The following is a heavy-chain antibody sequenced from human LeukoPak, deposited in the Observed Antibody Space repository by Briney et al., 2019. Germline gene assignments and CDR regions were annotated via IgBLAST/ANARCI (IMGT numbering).Heavy chain of an antibody. CDR3: ARPGGIAADRY. CDR2: ISYDGSNK. J-gene: IGHJ4*02. V-gene: IGHV3-30-3*01. Sequence: GRSLRLSCAASGFTFSSYAMHWVRQAPGKGLEWVAVISYDGSNKYYADSVKGRFTISRDNSKNTLYLQMNSLRAEDTAVYYCARPGGIAADRYWGQGTLVTVSS. CDR1: GFTFSSYA. D-gene: IGHD6-13*01.